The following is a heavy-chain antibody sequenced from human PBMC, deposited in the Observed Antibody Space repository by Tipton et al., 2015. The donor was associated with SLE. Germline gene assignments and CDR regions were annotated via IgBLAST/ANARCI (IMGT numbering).Heavy chain of an antibody. V-gene: IGHV4-31*03. J-gene: IGHJ5*02. CDR2: VYYSGNT. CDR1: GDSISNVNYY. CDR3: ARAGGGDSNWFDP. Sequence: TLSLTCTVSGDSISNVNYYWNWLRQRPGKGLEWIGYVYYSGNTYYNPSLGSRLTISVDTSKDQFSLRLTSVTAADTAVYYCARAGGGDSNWFDPWGQGTLVTVSS. D-gene: IGHD2-21*01.